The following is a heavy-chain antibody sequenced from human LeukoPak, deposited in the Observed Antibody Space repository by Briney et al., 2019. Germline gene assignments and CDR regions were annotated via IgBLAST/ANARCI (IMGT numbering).Heavy chain of an antibody. V-gene: IGHV4-34*01. J-gene: IGHJ6*03. CDR3: ARCPTYCSSTSCLSYYYYMDV. Sequence: SETLSLTCAVYGGAFSGYYWSWIRQPPGTGLEWIGEINHSGSTNYNPSLKSRVAISVDTSKNQFSLKLSSVTAADTAVYYCARCPTYCSSTSCLSYYYYMDVWGKGTTVTVSS. D-gene: IGHD2-2*01. CDR1: GGAFSGYY. CDR2: INHSGST.